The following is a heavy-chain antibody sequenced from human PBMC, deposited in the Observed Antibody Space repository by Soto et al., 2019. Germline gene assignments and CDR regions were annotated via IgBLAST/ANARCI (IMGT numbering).Heavy chain of an antibody. CDR1: GGTFSRYP. J-gene: IGHJ4*02. Sequence: SVKVCGKASGGTFSRYPISWVRQAPGQGLEWMGGIIPIFGTANYAQKFQGRVTITADESTSTAYMELSSLRSEDTAVYYCAREDADGYNHFDYWGQGTLVTVSS. CDR3: AREDADGYNHFDY. V-gene: IGHV1-69*13. D-gene: IGHD5-12*01. CDR2: IIPIFGTA.